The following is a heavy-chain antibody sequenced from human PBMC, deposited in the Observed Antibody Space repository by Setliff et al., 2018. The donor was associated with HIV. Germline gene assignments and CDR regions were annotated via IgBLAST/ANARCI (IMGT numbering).Heavy chain of an antibody. Sequence: KPGGSLRLSCAASGFTFDNYGMTWVRQAPGKGLEWVSSISSSGSYIYYAPSLKGRFTISRDYASNSLYLEMNSLRAEDTAVYYCARSRSTRDAFDIWGQGTMVTVSS. CDR1: GFTFDNYG. J-gene: IGHJ3*02. D-gene: IGHD1-1*01. V-gene: IGHV3-21*01. CDR3: ARSRSTRDAFDI. CDR2: ISSSGSYI.